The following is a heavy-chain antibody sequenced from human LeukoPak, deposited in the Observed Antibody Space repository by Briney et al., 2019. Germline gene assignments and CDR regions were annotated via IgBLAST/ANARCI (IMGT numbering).Heavy chain of an antibody. V-gene: IGHV1-69*04. J-gene: IGHJ4*02. CDR3: AFSRRDGYTELDY. Sequence: PGASVKVSCKASGGTFSSYAISWVRQAPGQGLEWMGRIIPILGIANYAQKFQGRVTITADKSTSTAYMELSSLRSEDTAVHYCAFSRRDGYTELDYWGQGTLVTVSS. D-gene: IGHD5-12*01. CDR2: IIPILGIA. CDR1: GGTFSSYA.